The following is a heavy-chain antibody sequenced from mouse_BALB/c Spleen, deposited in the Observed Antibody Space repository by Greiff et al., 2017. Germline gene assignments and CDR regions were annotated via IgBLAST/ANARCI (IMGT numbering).Heavy chain of an antibody. CDR1: GYTFTDYY. V-gene: IGHV1-77*01. CDR2: IYPGSGNT. Sequence: VQRVESGAELARPGASVTLSCKASGYTFTDYYINWVKQRTGQGLEWIGEIYPGSGNTYYNEKFKGKATLTADKSSSTAYMQLSSLTSEDSAVYFSARRITTVFDYWGQGTTLTVSS. D-gene: IGHD1-1*01. CDR3: ARRITTVFDY. J-gene: IGHJ2*01.